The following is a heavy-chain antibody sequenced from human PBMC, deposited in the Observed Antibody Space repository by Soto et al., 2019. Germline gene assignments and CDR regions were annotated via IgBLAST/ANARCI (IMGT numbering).Heavy chain of an antibody. CDR2: IDYNGNT. V-gene: IGHV4-61*01. Sequence: KSSETLSLTCTVSGDSVTSINFYWSWIRQSPGKSLEWIGFIDYNGNTNYNPSLRSRVTISLNTPKNQFTLTLRYVTAADTARYYCATEFSGNYYYKYDIDVWGQGTAVTVSS. J-gene: IGHJ6*02. CDR3: ATEFSGNYYYKYDIDV. CDR1: GDSVTSINFY.